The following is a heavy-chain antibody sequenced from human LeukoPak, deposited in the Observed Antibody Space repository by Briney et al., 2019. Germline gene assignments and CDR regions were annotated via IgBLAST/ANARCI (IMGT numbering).Heavy chain of an antibody. J-gene: IGHJ4*02. D-gene: IGHD3-10*01. CDR2: ISSSGGIT. CDR3: AKRSTGSSYSSSDY. CDR1: GFTFRSYA. Sequence: PGGSLRLSCAASGFTFRSYAMNWVRQAPGKGLEWVSTISSSGGITFYADSVKGRFTISRDDSKNTLCLQMNSLRAEDTAVYFCAKRSTGSSYSSSDYWGQGTLVTVSS. V-gene: IGHV3-23*01.